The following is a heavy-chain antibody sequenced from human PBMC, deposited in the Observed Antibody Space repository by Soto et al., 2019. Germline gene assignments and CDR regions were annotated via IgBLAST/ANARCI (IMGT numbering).Heavy chain of an antibody. CDR3: ARCSSRLRFLELLHDGYWFDP. J-gene: IGHJ5*02. CDR2: IYYSGST. Sequence: QVQLQESGPGLVKPSETLSLTCTVSGGSISSYYWSWIRQPPGKGLEWIGYIYYSGSTNYHPSLKSRVTLTVDPSKNQFSLKLSSVTAADTAVYYCARCSSRLRFLELLHDGYWFDPWGQGTLVTVSS. D-gene: IGHD3-3*01. CDR1: GGSISSYY. V-gene: IGHV4-59*01.